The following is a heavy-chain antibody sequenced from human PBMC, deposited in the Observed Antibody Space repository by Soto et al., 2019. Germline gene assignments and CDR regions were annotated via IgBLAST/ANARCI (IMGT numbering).Heavy chain of an antibody. Sequence: QVQLVESGGGVVQPGRSLRLSCSASGFTFSTFAVHWVRQAPGKGLEWVAVISSDGYTKYYTDSVKGRFTISRDNSKNTLFLQMNGLRTEDTAMYYCARDPTSRLDYWGQGTLVTVSS. CDR2: ISSDGYTK. J-gene: IGHJ4*02. CDR3: ARDPTSRLDY. V-gene: IGHV3-30-3*01. CDR1: GFTFSTFA.